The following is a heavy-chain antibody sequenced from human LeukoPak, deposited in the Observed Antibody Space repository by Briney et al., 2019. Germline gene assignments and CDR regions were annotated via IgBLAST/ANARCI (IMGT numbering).Heavy chain of an antibody. V-gene: IGHV1-2*02. D-gene: IGHD1-26*01. CDR2: INPNSGGT. CDR1: GYTFTGYY. CDR3: ARALYSGSYYMPVLH. Sequence: ASVKLSCKASGYTFTGYYMHWVRQAPGQGLEWMGWINPNSGGTNYAQKFQGRVTMTRDTSISTAYMELSRLRSDDTAVYYCARALYSGSYYMPVLHWGQGTLVPVSS. J-gene: IGHJ4*02.